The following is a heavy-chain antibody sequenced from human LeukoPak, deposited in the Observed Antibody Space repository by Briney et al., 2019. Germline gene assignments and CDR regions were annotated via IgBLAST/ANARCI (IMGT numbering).Heavy chain of an antibody. J-gene: IGHJ3*02. V-gene: IGHV3-48*01. CDR3: ARAKRNGFDI. CDR2: ISSSTSTI. CDR1: GFTFSSYS. Sequence: LGGSLSLSCAASGFTFSSYSMNWVRQAAGKGLEWVSYISSSTSTIYYADSVKDRFTISRDNAKNSLYLQMTSLRAEDTAVYYCARAKRNGFDIWGQGTMISVSS.